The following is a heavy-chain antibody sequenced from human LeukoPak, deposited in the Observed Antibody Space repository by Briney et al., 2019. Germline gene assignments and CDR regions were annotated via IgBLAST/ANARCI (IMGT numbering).Heavy chain of an antibody. D-gene: IGHD2-8*01. V-gene: IGHV3-53*01. CDR2: FFSGGST. CDR1: GFTISNYY. CDR3: ARDVLDAFDV. J-gene: IGHJ3*01. Sequence: GGSLRLSCAASGFTISNYYMSWVRQAPGKGLEWVSVFFSGGSTYYADSVQGRFTISRDDSENTLYLQMNNLRAEDTAVYYCARDVLDAFDVWGQGTIVTVSS.